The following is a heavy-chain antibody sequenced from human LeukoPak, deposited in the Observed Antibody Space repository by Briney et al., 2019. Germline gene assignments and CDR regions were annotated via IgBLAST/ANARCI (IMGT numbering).Heavy chain of an antibody. CDR3: AREHDSSGYYSSRYFDL. V-gene: IGHV4-59*01. D-gene: IGHD3-22*01. J-gene: IGHJ2*01. CDR1: GGSISSYY. Sequence: ASETLSLTCTVSGGSISSYYWSWIRQPPGKGLEWIGYIYYSGSTNYNPSLKSRVTISVDTSKNQFSLKLSSVTAADTTVYYCAREHDSSGYYSSRYFDLWGRGTLVTVSS. CDR2: IYYSGST.